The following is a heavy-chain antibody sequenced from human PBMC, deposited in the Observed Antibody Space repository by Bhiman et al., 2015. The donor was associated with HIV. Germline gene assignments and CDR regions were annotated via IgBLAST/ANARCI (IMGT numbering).Heavy chain of an antibody. CDR1: GFTFDDYA. Sequence: EVQLVESGGGLVQPGRSLRLSCAASGFTFDDYAMHWVRQAPGKGLEWVAGISWNSGTIAYAVSVKGRFSISRDNSKNTLYLQMNSLRPEDTAIYYCAKHSGSFPRSDYFDCRGQGTPVTVSS. V-gene: IGHV3-9*01. CDR3: AKHSGSFPRSDYFDC. CDR2: ISWNSGTI. D-gene: IGHD3-10*01. J-gene: IGHJ4*02.